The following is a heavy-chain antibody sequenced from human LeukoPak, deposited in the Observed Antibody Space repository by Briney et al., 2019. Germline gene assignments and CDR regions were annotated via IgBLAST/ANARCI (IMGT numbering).Heavy chain of an antibody. CDR1: GGTFSSYA. CDR3: CSGNPLTNYYYYYMDV. D-gene: IGHD1-1*01. J-gene: IGHJ6*03. V-gene: IGHV1-69*13. CDR2: IIPIFGTA. Sequence: SVKVSCKASGGTFSSYAISWVRQAPGQGLEWMGGIIPIFGTANYAQKFQGRVTITVDESTSTAYMELSSLRSEDTAVYYCCSGNPLTNYYYYYMDVWGKGTTVTISS.